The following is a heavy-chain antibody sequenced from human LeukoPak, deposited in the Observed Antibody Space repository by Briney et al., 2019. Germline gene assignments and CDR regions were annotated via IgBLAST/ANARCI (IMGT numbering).Heavy chain of an antibody. CDR1: GFTFSSFD. V-gene: IGHV3-30*03. J-gene: IGHJ4*02. CDR2: ISYDGSRK. D-gene: IGHD1-26*01. CDR3: ARVYSGNTPYFDY. Sequence: GGSLRLSCSASGFTFSSFDMRWVRQAPGTGLDWVAVISYDGSRKYYADSVKGRFTISRDNFKNTLSLQMNSLRPEDTAVYYCARVYSGNTPYFDYWGQGTLVTVSS.